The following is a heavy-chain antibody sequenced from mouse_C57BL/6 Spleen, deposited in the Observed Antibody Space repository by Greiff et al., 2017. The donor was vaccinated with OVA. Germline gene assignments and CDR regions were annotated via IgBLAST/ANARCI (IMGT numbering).Heavy chain of an antibody. J-gene: IGHJ2*01. CDR1: GYSFTGYY. D-gene: IGHD2-1*01. V-gene: IGHV1-42*01. Sequence: VQLQQPGPELVKPGASVKISCKASGYSFTGYYMNWVKQSPEKSLEWIGEINPSTGGTTYNEKFKAKATLTVDKSSSTAYMQLKRLTSEDSAVYDCARKRIYYGNYVFDYWGQGTTLTVSS. CDR2: INPSTGGT. CDR3: ARKRIYYGNYVFDY.